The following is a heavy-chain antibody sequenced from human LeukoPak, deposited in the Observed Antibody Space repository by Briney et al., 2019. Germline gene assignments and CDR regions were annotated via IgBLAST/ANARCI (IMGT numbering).Heavy chain of an antibody. CDR2: ISAYNGNT. CDR1: GYTFTSYG. D-gene: IGHD3-16*01. J-gene: IGHJ5*02. CDR3: AREGRVFFRNWFDP. Sequence: ASVKVSCKASGYTFTSYGISWVRQAPGQGLEWMAWISAYNGNTNYAQKLQGRVTMTTDTSTSTAYMELRSLRSDNTAVYYCAREGRVFFRNWFDPWGQGTLVTVSS. V-gene: IGHV1-18*01.